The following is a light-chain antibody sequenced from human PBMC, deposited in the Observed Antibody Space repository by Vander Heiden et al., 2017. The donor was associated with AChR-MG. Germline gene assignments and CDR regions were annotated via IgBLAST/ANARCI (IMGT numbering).Light chain of an antibody. Sequence: DIQMTQSPSSVSASVGDRVTITCRASQPISSWLAWYQQKPGKAPKLLIYGASSLHSGVPPRFSGSGSGTDFTLTIGSLQPEDFATYYCQQANSFPPTFGQGTKLEIK. CDR3: QQANSFPPT. V-gene: IGKV1-12*01. CDR1: QPISSW. J-gene: IGKJ2*01. CDR2: GAS.